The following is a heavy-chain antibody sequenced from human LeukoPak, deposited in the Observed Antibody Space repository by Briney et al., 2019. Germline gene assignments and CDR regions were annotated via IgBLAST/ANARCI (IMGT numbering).Heavy chain of an antibody. CDR3: AKRDSSGYYFFDY. J-gene: IGHJ4*02. CDR1: GFTFSNYV. CDR2: ITGSGGGT. D-gene: IGHD3-22*01. V-gene: IGHV3-23*01. Sequence: PGGSLRLSCAASGFTFSNYVMSWVRQAPGKGLEWVSAITGSGGGTYYADSVKGRFTISRDNSKNTLYLQMNSLRAEDTAVYYCAKRDSSGYYFFDYWGQGTLVTVSS.